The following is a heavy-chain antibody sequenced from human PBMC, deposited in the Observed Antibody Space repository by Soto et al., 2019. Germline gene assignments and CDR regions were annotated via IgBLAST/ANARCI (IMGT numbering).Heavy chain of an antibody. D-gene: IGHD6-19*01. CDR2: TDYSGKC. Sequence: QVQLQESGPGLVRPSETLSLTCTVSSDSISSYNWYWIRQSPGKGLEWIGYTDYSGKCNYNPSRNSRVTISGDTSNIQYSLRLSSVTAADTAVYYCAKAVGDPLYYIDYWGQGTLVTVSS. V-gene: IGHV4-59*08. J-gene: IGHJ4*02. CDR3: AKAVGDPLYYIDY. CDR1: SDSISSYN.